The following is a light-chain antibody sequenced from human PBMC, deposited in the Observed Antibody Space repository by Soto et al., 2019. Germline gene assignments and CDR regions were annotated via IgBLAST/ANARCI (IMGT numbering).Light chain of an antibody. V-gene: IGLV2-11*01. CDR3: CSYAGSNTLV. CDR2: DVS. J-gene: IGLJ2*01. Sequence: QSVLTQPRSVSGSPGQSITISCSGTIRDIGGYNFISWYQQHPGTAPKIIIYDVSKRPSGVPDRFSGSTSGNTASLTISDLQAEDDAFYYCCSYAGSNTLVFGGGTKLTVL. CDR1: IRDIGGYNF.